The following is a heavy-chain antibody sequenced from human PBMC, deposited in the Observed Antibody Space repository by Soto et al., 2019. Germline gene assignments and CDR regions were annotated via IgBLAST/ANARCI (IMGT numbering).Heavy chain of an antibody. CDR2: IDPGDSYS. D-gene: IGHD6-19*01. J-gene: IGHJ4*02. CDR1: GYDFTKYW. Sequence: GESLKISCQGSGYDFTKYWITWVRQVPGKGLEWMARIDPGDSYSDYSPSFRGHVTMSIDKSTSTAHLQWTSLRTSDTAIYYCARLDRPTVAGTCNNWGQGTQVTISS. V-gene: IGHV5-10-1*01. CDR3: ARLDRPTVAGTCNN.